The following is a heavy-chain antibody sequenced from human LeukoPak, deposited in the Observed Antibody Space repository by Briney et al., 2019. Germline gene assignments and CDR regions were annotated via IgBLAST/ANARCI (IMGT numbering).Heavy chain of an antibody. CDR2: IYSSETT. V-gene: IGHV4-4*07. CDR1: GDSISNYY. Sequence: SETLSLTCTVSGDSISNYYWNWIRRPAGKGLEWIGRIYSSETTNYNPSLKSRVTMSVDTSKNQFSLKLSSVTAADTAVYHCARKSLRQNYFDYWGQGTLVTVSS. D-gene: IGHD5/OR15-5a*01. CDR3: ARKSLRQNYFDY. J-gene: IGHJ4*02.